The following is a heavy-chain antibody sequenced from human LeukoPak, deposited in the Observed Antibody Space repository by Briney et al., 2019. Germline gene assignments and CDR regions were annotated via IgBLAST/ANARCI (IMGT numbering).Heavy chain of an antibody. Sequence: GGSLRLSCAASGFTFSSYAMHWVRQAPGKGLEWVAVISYDGSNKYYADSVKGRFTISRDNSKNTLYLQMNSLRAEDTAVYYCARDVASVLLWFGPFDYWGQGTLVTASS. CDR1: GFTFSSYA. V-gene: IGHV3-30*04. D-gene: IGHD3-10*01. CDR2: ISYDGSNK. CDR3: ARDVASVLLWFGPFDY. J-gene: IGHJ4*02.